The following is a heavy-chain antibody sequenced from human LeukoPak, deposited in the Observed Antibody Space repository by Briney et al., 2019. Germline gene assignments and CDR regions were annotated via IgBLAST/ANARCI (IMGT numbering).Heavy chain of an antibody. Sequence: PGGSLRLSCAASGFTFSSYAMHWVRQAPGKGLEWVAVISYDGSNKYYADSVKGRFTISRDNSKNTLYLQMNSLRAEDTAVYYCARMDYVEAFDIWGQGTMVTVSS. V-gene: IGHV3-30*04. CDR2: ISYDGSNK. J-gene: IGHJ3*02. CDR3: ARMDYVEAFDI. D-gene: IGHD4-17*01. CDR1: GFTFSSYA.